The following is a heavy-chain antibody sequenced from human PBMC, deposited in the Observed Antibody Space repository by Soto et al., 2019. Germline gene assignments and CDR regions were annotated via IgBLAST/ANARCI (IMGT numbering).Heavy chain of an antibody. Sequence: SETLSLTCTVSGGSISSYCWIWIRQHPGKGLECIGYIHYTGSTKYNPSIKSRVTISVDTSKNQFSLKMSSLTAADTAVYYCARSQPDDEAFCDYWGQGTLVTVSS. D-gene: IGHD2-2*01. CDR3: ARSQPDDEAFCDY. CDR1: GGSISSYC. V-gene: IGHV4-59*08. J-gene: IGHJ4*02. CDR2: IHYTGST.